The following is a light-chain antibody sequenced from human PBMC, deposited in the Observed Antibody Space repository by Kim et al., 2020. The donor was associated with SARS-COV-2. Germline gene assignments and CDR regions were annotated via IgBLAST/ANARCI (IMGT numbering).Light chain of an antibody. CDR3: QQYYSVPYT. J-gene: IGKJ2*01. V-gene: IGKV4-1*01. Sequence: RATINCKSSQSVLHSSNNKNYLAWYQQKPGQPPKLLIYWASTLESGVPDRFTGSGSGTDFTLTISSLQAEDVAVYYCQQYYSVPYTFGQGTKLEI. CDR2: WAS. CDR1: QSVLHSSNNKNY.